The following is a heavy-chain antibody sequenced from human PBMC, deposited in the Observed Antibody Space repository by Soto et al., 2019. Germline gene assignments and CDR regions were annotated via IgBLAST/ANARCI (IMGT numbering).Heavy chain of an antibody. D-gene: IGHD3-10*01. CDR3: ARDLGAGGTDY. V-gene: IGHV4-59*01. CDR1: GGSISNYY. Sequence: SETLSLTCTVSGGSISNYYWSWIRQPPGKGLEWIGYIYYSGSTYYNPSLKSRVTISLGTSKNQFSLKLSSVTAADTAVYYCARDLGAGGTDYWGQGTLVTVSS. J-gene: IGHJ4*02. CDR2: IYYSGST.